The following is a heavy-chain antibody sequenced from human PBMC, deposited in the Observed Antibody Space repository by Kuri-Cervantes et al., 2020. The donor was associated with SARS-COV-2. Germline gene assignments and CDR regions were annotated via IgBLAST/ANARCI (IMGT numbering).Heavy chain of an antibody. J-gene: IGHJ4*02. CDR3: AISLLIFSNNAVGSSSIDY. V-gene: IGHV4-39*07. CDR2: VNHNGNT. CDR1: GGSISSGSYY. D-gene: IGHD6-6*01. Sequence: GSLRLSCTVSGGSISSGSYYWSWIRQSPGKGLEWIGEVNHNGNTNYNPSLKSRVTISLDTSKDQFSLILNSVTAADTSVYYCAISLLIFSNNAVGSSSIDYWGQGTLVTVSS.